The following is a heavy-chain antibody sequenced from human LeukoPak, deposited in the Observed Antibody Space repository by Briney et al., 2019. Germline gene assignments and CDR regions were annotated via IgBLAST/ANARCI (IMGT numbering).Heavy chain of an antibody. CDR1: GYTFTGHY. CDR3: ARDENWGPDY. Sequence: ASVKVSCKASGYTFTGHYMHWIRQAPGQGLEWMGWIEPNSGGTHFAQKFQGRLTIGRDTSISTAYMELSRLSSDDTAIYYCARDENWGPDYWGQGTLVTVSS. D-gene: IGHD7-27*01. V-gene: IGHV1-2*02. J-gene: IGHJ4*02. CDR2: IEPNSGGT.